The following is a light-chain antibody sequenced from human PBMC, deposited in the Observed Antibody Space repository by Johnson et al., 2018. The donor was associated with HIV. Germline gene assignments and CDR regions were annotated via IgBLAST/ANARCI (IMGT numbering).Light chain of an antibody. CDR2: ENN. V-gene: IGLV1-51*02. CDR3: GTWDSSLSVYV. Sequence: QSVLTQPPSVSATPGQKVTISCSGSSSNIENNYVSWYQQLPETAPKLLIYENNKRPSGIPDRFSGSKSGTSATLGVTGLQTGDEADYFCGTWDSSLSVYVFGTGTKVTVL. CDR1: SSNIENNY. J-gene: IGLJ1*01.